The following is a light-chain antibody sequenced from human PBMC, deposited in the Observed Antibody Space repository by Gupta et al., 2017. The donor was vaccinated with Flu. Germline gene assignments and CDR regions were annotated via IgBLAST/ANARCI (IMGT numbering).Light chain of an antibody. CDR3: MQSVHLRT. CDR2: EVS. J-gene: IGKJ1*01. Sequence: DIVMTQTPLSLSVTPGQPASISCRSSQSLLHSDGMTYFFWYMQKPGHPPKLLIYEVSKRFSGVPDRFSGSGSGTDFTLNISRVEAEDVGIYYCMQSVHLRTFGQGTKVEIK. V-gene: IGKV2D-29*01. CDR1: QSLLHSDGMTY.